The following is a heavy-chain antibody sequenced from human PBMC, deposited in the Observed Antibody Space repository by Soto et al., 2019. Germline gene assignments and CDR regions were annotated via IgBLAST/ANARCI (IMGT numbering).Heavy chain of an antibody. CDR1: GFPFIHAW. CDR2: IKGRTESGAT. Sequence: GGSLRLSCAASGFPFIHAWMNWVRQAPGKGLEWVGRIKGRTESGATDYAAPVKGRFTVSRDDSEDTLYLQMNSLQTEDTAVYYCTTGHAGYDTYGFDLWGQGTTVTVSS. CDR3: TTGHAGYDTYGFDL. J-gene: IGHJ6*02. V-gene: IGHV3-15*07. D-gene: IGHD5-12*01.